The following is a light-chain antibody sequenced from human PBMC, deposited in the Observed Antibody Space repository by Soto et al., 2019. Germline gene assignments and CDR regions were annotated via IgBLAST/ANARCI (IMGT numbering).Light chain of an antibody. CDR1: SSDVGGYNY. CDR2: DVS. Sequence: QSVLTQPASVSGCPGQSITISCTGTSSDVGGYNYVSWYQQHPGKAPKLMIYDVSNRPSGVSNRFSGSKSGNTASLTISGLQAEDEADYYCSSYTSSSTLFGGGTKVTVL. V-gene: IGLV2-14*01. CDR3: SSYTSSSTL. J-gene: IGLJ2*01.